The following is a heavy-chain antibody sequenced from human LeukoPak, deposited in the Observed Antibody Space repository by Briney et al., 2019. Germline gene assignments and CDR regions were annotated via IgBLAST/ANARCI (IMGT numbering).Heavy chain of an antibody. CDR3: AKLMVYAINYFDY. J-gene: IGHJ4*02. CDR2: ISGSGGST. V-gene: IGHV3-23*01. CDR1: GFTFSSYA. Sequence: GGSLRLSCAASGFTFSSYAMSWVRQTPGKGLEWVSAISGSGGSTYYADSVKGRFTISRDNSKDTLYLQMNSLRAEDTAVYYCAKLMVYAINYFDYWGQGTLVTVSS. D-gene: IGHD2-8*01.